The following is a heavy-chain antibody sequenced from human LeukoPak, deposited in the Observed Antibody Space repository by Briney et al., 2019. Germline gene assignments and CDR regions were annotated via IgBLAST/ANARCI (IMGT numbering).Heavy chain of an antibody. D-gene: IGHD3-3*01. CDR3: AKEYAIFGVVMNAFDI. CDR1: GFTFSSYA. J-gene: IGHJ3*02. Sequence: GGSLRLSCAASGFTFSSYAKSWVRQAPGKGLEWVSAISGSGGSTYYADSVKGRFTISRDNSKNTLYLQMNSLRAEDTAVYYCAKEYAIFGVVMNAFDIWGQGTMVTVSS. V-gene: IGHV3-23*01. CDR2: ISGSGGST.